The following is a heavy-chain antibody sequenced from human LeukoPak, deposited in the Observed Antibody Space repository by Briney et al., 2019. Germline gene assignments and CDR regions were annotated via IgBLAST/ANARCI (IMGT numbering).Heavy chain of an antibody. CDR1: GFTFDDYG. CDR3: ASPGPSGTFDY. Sequence: PGGSLRLSCAASGFTFDDYGMSWVRQAPGKGLEWVSGINWNGGSTGYADSVKGRFTISRDNAKNSLYLQMNSLRAEDTSVYYCASPGPSGTFDYWGQGTLVTVSA. CDR2: INWNGGST. D-gene: IGHD3-10*01. J-gene: IGHJ4*02. V-gene: IGHV3-20*04.